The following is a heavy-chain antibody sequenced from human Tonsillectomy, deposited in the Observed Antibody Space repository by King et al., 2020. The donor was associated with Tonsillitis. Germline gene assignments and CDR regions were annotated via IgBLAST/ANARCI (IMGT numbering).Heavy chain of an antibody. CDR3: ASPQLADAFDI. CDR2: IIPILGIA. D-gene: IGHD1-1*01. J-gene: IGHJ3*02. V-gene: IGHV1-69*09. CDR1: GGTFSSYA. Sequence: QLVQSGAEVKKPGASVKVSCKASGGTFSSYAISWVRQAPGQGLEWMGRIIPILGIANYAQKFQGRVTITADKSTSTAYMELSSLRSEDTAVYYCASPQLADAFDIWGQGTMVTVSS.